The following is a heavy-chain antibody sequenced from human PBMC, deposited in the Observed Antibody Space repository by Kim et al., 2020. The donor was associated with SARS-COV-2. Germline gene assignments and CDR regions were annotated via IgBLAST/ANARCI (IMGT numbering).Heavy chain of an antibody. CDR1: GFTFSNYG. J-gene: IGHJ4*02. D-gene: IGHD6-13*01. CDR3: ANPRQPDY. Sequence: GGSLRLSCAASGFTFSNYGMSWVRQAPGKGREWVSGISGSGDTTTYADSVKGRFTVSRDNSKNTLYLQMSSLRAEDTAIYYCANPRQPDYWGQGTLVTVS. CDR2: ISGSGDTT. V-gene: IGHV3-23*01.